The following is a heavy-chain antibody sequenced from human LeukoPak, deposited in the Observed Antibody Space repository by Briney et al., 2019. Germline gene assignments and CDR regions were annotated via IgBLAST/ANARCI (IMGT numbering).Heavy chain of an antibody. CDR3: ARDHYYGSGTLYGMDV. J-gene: IGHJ6*04. CDR1: GYTFTSYA. CDR2: INAGNGNT. D-gene: IGHD3-10*01. V-gene: IGHV1-3*01. Sequence: ASVKVSCKASGYTFTSYAMNWVGQAPGQRGEGRGGINAGNGNTKYSQNFQGRVTTTRDTSASTAYMELSSLRSEDTAVYYCARDHYYGSGTLYGMDVWGKGTTVTVSS.